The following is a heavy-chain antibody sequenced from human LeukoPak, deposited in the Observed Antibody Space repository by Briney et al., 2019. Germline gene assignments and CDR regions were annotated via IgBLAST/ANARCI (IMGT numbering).Heavy chain of an antibody. V-gene: IGHV1-3*02. J-gene: IGHJ3*02. CDR1: GFTFSSYA. Sequence: PGGSLRLSCAASGFTFSSYAMHWVRQAPGQRLEWMGWSNAGNGNTKYSQEFQGRVTITRDTSASTAYMELSSLRSEDMAVYYCARSSQYYDFWSGYYKGDDAFDIWGQGTMVTVSS. CDR3: ARSSQYYDFWSGYYKGDDAFDI. CDR2: SNAGNGNT. D-gene: IGHD3-3*01.